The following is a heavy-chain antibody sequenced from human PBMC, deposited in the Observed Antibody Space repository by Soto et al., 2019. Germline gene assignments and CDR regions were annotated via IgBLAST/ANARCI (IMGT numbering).Heavy chain of an antibody. CDR2: ISGSGGST. Sequence: GGSLRLSCAASGFTFSSYAMSWVRQAPGKGLEWVSAISGSGGSTYYADSVKGRFTISRDNSKNTLYLQMNSLRAEDTAVYYCAKDRGPVYDFWSGPTAFDIWGQGTMVTVSS. CDR1: GFTFSSYA. V-gene: IGHV3-23*01. D-gene: IGHD3-3*01. J-gene: IGHJ3*02. CDR3: AKDRGPVYDFWSGPTAFDI.